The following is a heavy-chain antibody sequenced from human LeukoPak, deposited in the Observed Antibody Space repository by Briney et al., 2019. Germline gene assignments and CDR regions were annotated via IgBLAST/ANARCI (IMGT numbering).Heavy chain of an antibody. D-gene: IGHD5-12*01. J-gene: IGHJ4*02. CDR3: ARGPSGYHNT. CDR1: GLTFRDYA. Sequence: GGSLRLSCVGSGLTFRDYAMNWVRQAPGKGLEWVSYISSSGSTIYYADSVKGRFTISRDNAKNSLYLQMNSLRAEDTAVYYCARGPSGYHNTGGQGTLVTVSS. V-gene: IGHV3-11*04. CDR2: ISSSGSTI.